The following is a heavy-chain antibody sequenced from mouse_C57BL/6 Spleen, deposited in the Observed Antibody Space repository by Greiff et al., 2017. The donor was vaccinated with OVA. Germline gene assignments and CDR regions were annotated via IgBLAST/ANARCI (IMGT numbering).Heavy chain of an antibody. J-gene: IGHJ3*01. CDR3: AKHYGNYEGWFAY. V-gene: IGHV2-4*01. CDR1: GFSLTSYG. D-gene: IGHD2-1*01. Sequence: VQLQESGPGLVQPSQSLSITCTVSGFSLTSYGVHWVRQPPGTGLEWLGVIWSGGSTDYNAAFISRLSISKDNSKSQVFFKMNSLQADDTAIYYCAKHYGNYEGWFAYWGQGTLVTVSA. CDR2: IWSGGST.